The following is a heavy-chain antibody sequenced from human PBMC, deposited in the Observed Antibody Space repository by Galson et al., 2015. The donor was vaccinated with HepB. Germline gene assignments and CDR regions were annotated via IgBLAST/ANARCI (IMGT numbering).Heavy chain of an antibody. J-gene: IGHJ4*02. Sequence: SLRLSCAASGFTFSSYEMNWVRQAPGKGLEWVSYISSSGSTIYYADSVKGRLTISRDNAKNSLYLQMNSLRAEDTAVYYCARVEEGFDYWGQGTLVTVSS. CDR1: GFTFSSYE. CDR2: ISSSGSTI. V-gene: IGHV3-48*03. CDR3: ARVEEGFDY.